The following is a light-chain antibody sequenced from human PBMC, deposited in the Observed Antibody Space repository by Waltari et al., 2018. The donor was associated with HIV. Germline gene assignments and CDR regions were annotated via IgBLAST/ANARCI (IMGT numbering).Light chain of an antibody. Sequence: QPELTQPPSVSGAPGQTVTISGTGSSSNIGAGYGVHWYQHLPGAAPKLLIYDSNTRPSGGPDRFSGSKSGTSASLAITGLQVEDEGDYFCQSYDSSLSVIFGGGTKLTVL. J-gene: IGLJ2*01. CDR2: DSN. CDR1: SSNIGAGYG. V-gene: IGLV1-40*01. CDR3: QSYDSSLSVI.